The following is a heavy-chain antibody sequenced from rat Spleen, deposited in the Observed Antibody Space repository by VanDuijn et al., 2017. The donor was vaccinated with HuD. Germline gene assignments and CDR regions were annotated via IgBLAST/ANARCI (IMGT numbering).Heavy chain of an antibody. CDR2: IKAKSNNYAT. CDR1: GFTFSTAW. Sequence: EVQVLESGGGLVQPGNSLKLSCATSGFTFSTAWMYWYRQFPEKRLEWVARIKAKSNNYATDYTESVKGRFTISRDDSKSSIYLQMNSLRSEDTATYYCTRGTYYRHWGQGTLVTVSS. D-gene: IGHD1-12*01. CDR3: TRGTYYRH. V-gene: IGHV6-6*01. J-gene: IGHJ3*01.